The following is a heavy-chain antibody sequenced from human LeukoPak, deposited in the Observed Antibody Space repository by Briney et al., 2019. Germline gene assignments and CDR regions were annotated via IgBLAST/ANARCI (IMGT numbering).Heavy chain of an antibody. Sequence: GASVKVSCKASGYTFTSYYLYWVRQAPGQGLEWMGVINPSGGSTTSAQKFQDRVTMTRDTSTSTVHMELRSLRSGDTAVYYCARGPGPADDGGGYCFDYWGQGTLVTVSS. CDR3: ARGPGPADDGGGYCFDY. V-gene: IGHV1-46*01. D-gene: IGHD3-22*01. CDR2: INPSGGST. J-gene: IGHJ4*02. CDR1: GYTFTSYY.